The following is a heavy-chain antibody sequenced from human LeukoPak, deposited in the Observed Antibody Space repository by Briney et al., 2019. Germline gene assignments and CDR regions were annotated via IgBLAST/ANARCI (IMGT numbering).Heavy chain of an antibody. V-gene: IGHV4-61*08. CDR2: IYYSGST. CDR1: GGSISRGGNP. Sequence: SETLSLTCAVSGGSISRGGNPWSWIRQPPGKGLEWIGYIYYSGSTNYNPSLKSRVTISVDTSKNQFSLKLSSVTAADTAVYYCARESGSYYYYGMDVWGQGTTVTVSS. CDR3: ARESGSYYYYGMDV. D-gene: IGHD1-26*01. J-gene: IGHJ6*02.